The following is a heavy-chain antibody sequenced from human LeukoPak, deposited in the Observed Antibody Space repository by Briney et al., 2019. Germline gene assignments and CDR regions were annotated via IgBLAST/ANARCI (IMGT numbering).Heavy chain of an antibody. CDR3: TRDQTPYY. J-gene: IGHJ4*02. CDR1: GFTFGDYA. Sequence: GGSLRLSCTASGFTFGDYAKTWVRQAPGKGLEWVGFIASQTYGGTAEYAASVKGRFTISRDDSKSIAYLQMNSLKTEDTAVYYCTRDQTPYYWGQGTLVTVSS. CDR2: IASQTYGGTA. V-gene: IGHV3-49*04.